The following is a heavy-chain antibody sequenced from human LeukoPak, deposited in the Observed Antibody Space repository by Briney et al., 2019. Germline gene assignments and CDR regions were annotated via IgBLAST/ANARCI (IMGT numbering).Heavy chain of an antibody. D-gene: IGHD6-19*01. Sequence: SETLSLTCAVSGYSISSSYYWGWIRQPPGKGLGWIGSIYHSGSTYYNPSLKSRVTISVDTSKTQSSLRLSSVTAADTAVYYCARGVAVAANWFDPWGQGTLVTVSS. CDR1: GYSISSSYY. V-gene: IGHV4-38-2*01. CDR2: IYHSGST. CDR3: ARGVAVAANWFDP. J-gene: IGHJ5*02.